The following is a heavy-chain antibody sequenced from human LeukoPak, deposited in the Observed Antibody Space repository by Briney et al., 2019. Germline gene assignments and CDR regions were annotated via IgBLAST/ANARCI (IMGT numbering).Heavy chain of an antibody. D-gene: IGHD2-15*01. V-gene: IGHV3-11*01. J-gene: IGHJ4*02. Sequence: GGSLRLSCAASGFTFSDYYMSWIRQAPGKGLEWVSYISSSGSPIYYADSVKGRVTISRDNAKNSLYLQMDSLRAEDTAVYYCARFVAPGVVVAAVAARTFYFDYWGQGTLVTVSS. CDR3: ARFVAPGVVVAAVAARTFYFDY. CDR2: ISSSGSPI. CDR1: GFTFSDYY.